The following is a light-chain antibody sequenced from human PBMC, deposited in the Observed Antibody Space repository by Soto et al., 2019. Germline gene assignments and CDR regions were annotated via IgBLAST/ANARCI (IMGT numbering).Light chain of an antibody. Sequence: EIVLTQSPGTLSLSPGERATLSCRASQSVSRSFLAWYQQKPGQAPRLLIYGASSRATGIPDRLSGTGSGTDFTLTISGLEPEDFAVYFCQQYGTSPWTFGQGTKVEIK. J-gene: IGKJ1*01. CDR2: GAS. V-gene: IGKV3-20*01. CDR3: QQYGTSPWT. CDR1: QSVSRSF.